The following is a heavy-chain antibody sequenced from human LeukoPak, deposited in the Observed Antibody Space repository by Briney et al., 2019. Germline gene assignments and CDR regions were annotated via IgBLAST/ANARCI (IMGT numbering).Heavy chain of an antibody. Sequence: PGGSLRLSCAASGFTFSSYGMHWVRQAPGKGLEWVSSISSSSSYIYYADSVKGRFTISRDNAKNSLYLQMNSLRAEDTAVYYCARTPGDGYNLFDYWGQGTLVTVSS. V-gene: IGHV3-21*01. D-gene: IGHD5-24*01. CDR2: ISSSSSYI. CDR1: GFTFSSYG. J-gene: IGHJ4*02. CDR3: ARTPGDGYNLFDY.